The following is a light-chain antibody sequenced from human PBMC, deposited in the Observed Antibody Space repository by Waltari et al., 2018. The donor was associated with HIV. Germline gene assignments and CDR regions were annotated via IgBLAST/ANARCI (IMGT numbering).Light chain of an antibody. CDR3: SSYTSNNTPVI. V-gene: IGLV2-14*01. Sequence: QSALTQPASVSGSPGQSITISCTGTSSDVGGYNYVSWYQQHPGKAPKLMIYEVTSRPSGVSNRFSGSKSGNTASLTISGLQAEDEAHYYCSSYTSNNTPVIFGGGTKLTVL. CDR1: SSDVGGYNY. CDR2: EVT. J-gene: IGLJ2*01.